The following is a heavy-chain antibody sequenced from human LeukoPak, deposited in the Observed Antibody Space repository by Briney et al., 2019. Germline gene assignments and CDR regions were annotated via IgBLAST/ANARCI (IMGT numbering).Heavy chain of an antibody. Sequence: GSSVKVSCKASGGTFSSYVISWVRQAPGQGLEWMGGIIPTFGTANYAQKFQGRVTITADESTSTAYMELSSLRSEDTAVYYCARVGDDSSCYYFDYWGQGTLVTVSS. CDR3: ARVGDDSSCYYFDY. J-gene: IGHJ4*02. CDR1: GGTFSSYV. D-gene: IGHD3-22*01. CDR2: IIPTFGTA. V-gene: IGHV1-69*01.